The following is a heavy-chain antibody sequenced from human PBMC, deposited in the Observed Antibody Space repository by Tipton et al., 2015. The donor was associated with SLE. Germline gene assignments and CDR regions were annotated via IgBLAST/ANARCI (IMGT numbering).Heavy chain of an antibody. CDR3: AKDKGVTDWYFDL. V-gene: IGHV3-43*02. Sequence: SLRLSCAASGFTFDDYAMHWVRQAPGKGLEWVPLISGDGGSTYDADSVKGRFTTSRDNSKNSLYLQMNSLRTEDTALYYCAKDKGVTDWYFDLWGRGTLVTVSS. D-gene: IGHD3-16*01. CDR1: GFTFDDYA. CDR2: ISGDGGST. J-gene: IGHJ2*01.